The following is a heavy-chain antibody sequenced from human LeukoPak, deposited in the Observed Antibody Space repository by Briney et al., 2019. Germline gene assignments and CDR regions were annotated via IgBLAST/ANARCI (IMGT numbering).Heavy chain of an antibody. CDR1: GFTFSTSA. CDR3: AAELYGVYTDCCTFHL. D-gene: IGHD4-17*01. V-gene: IGHV1-58*01. J-gene: IGHJ3*01. Sequence: TSVKVSCKTSGFTFSTSAVQWVRQARGQRLEWIGWIIVGSGATNYAQSLQGRFTITRNMSTNTAYMELSSLGSEDSAVYYCAAELYGVYTDCCTFHLWGQGTLVTVSS. CDR2: IIVGSGAT.